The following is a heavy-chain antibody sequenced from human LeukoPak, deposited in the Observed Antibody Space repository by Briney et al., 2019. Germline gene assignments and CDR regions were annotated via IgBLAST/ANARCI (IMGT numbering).Heavy chain of an antibody. D-gene: IGHD6-6*01. V-gene: IGHV1-69*13. CDR3: ARDGIAARLSGNELYYYYGMDV. Sequence: SVKVSCKASGGTFSSYAISWVRQAPGQGLEWMGGIIPIFGTADYAQKFQGRVTITADESTSTAYMELSSLRSEDTAVYYCARDGIAARLSGNELYYYYGMDVWGQGTTVTVSS. CDR1: GGTFSSYA. J-gene: IGHJ6*02. CDR2: IIPIFGTA.